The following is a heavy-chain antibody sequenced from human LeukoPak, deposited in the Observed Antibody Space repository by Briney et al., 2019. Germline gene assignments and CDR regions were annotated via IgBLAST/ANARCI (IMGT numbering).Heavy chain of an antibody. CDR3: ARQEYYYYGMDL. CDR2: VYYSGST. J-gene: IGHJ6*02. Sequence: SQTLSLTCTVSGGSISTYYWSWIRQPPGKGLEWIGYVYYSGSTNYSPSLESRVTISVDTSKNQFSLKLNSVTAADTAVYYCARQEYYYYGMDLWGQGTTVTVSS. V-gene: IGHV4-59*08. CDR1: GGSISTYY.